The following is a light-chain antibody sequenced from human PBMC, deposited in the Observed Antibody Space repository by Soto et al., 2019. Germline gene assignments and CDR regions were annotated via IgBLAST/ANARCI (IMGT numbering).Light chain of an antibody. V-gene: IGKV1-5*01. CDR1: QNINAW. CDR3: QQLNNYPPFT. Sequence: DIHMTQSPSSLSVSVGDRVTITCRTSQNINAWLAWYQQRPGQAPKLLIYDASTVQSGVPSRFSGSGSGTEFTLTISSLQPDDSATYYCQQLNNYPPFTFGPGTTVDLE. J-gene: IGKJ3*01. CDR2: DAS.